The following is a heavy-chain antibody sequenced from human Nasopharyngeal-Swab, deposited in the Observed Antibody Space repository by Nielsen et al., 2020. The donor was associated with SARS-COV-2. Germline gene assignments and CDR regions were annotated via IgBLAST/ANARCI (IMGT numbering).Heavy chain of an antibody. CDR2: INAGNGNT. CDR3: ARDTRDCSGGSCYPGRFDP. J-gene: IGHJ5*02. D-gene: IGHD2-15*01. Sequence: WVRQAPGQRLEWLGWINAGNGNTKYSQKIQGRVTITRVTSASTAYMELSSLRSEDTAVYYCARDTRDCSGGSCYPGRFDPWGQGTLVTVSS. V-gene: IGHV1-3*01.